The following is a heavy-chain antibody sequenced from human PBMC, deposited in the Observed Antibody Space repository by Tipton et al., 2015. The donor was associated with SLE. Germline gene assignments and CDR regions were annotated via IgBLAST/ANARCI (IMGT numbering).Heavy chain of an antibody. Sequence: SLRLSCAASGFPFSNYWMAWVRQAPGKGLEWVANIKDYGAEKHYMDSVKGRFTIYRDNPKNSLHLQMSSLRPEDTAVYYCARGLAAAGPWGQGTLVTVSS. CDR3: ARGLAAAGP. CDR2: IKDYGAEK. J-gene: IGHJ5*02. D-gene: IGHD6-13*01. CDR1: GFPFSNYW. V-gene: IGHV3-7*04.